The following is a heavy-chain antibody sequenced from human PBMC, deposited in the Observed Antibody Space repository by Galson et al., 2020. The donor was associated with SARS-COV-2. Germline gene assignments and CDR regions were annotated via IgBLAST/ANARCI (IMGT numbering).Heavy chain of an antibody. J-gene: IGHJ4*02. D-gene: IGHD3-3*01. CDR3: ARVSRFLEGLFVVPAYDY. Sequence: GESLKISCAASGFTFSSYWMSWVRQAPGKGLEWVANIKQDGSEKYYVDSVKGRFTISRDNAKNSLYLQMNSLRAEDTAVYYCARVSRFLEGLFVVPAYDYWGQGTLVTVSS. V-gene: IGHV3-7*01. CDR1: GFTFSSYW. CDR2: IKQDGSEK.